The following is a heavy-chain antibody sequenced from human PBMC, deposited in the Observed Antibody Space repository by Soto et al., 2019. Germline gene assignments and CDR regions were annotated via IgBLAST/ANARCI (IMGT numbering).Heavy chain of an antibody. V-gene: IGHV3-9*01. D-gene: IGHD6-13*01. CDR3: AKDIAAAVDYYMDV. CDR2: ISWNSGSI. J-gene: IGHJ6*03. Sequence: EVQLVESGGGLVQPGRSLRLSCAASGFTFDDYAMHWVRQAPGKGLEWVSGISWNSGSIGYADSVKGRFTISRDNAKNYLYLQMNSLRAEDTALYYCAKDIAAAVDYYMDVWGKGTTVTVSS. CDR1: GFTFDDYA.